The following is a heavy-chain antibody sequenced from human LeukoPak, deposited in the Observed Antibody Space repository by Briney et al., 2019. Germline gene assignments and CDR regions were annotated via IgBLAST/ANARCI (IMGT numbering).Heavy chain of an antibody. Sequence: PSETLSLTCTVSGGSISTYYWSWIRQPPGEGLEWIGHILLNGTTDYNASLKSRVAISLDTSKKQFSLKLNSVTAADTAVYYCARGDSYGYEFAFDIWGQGTMVTVSS. CDR1: GGSISTYY. J-gene: IGHJ3*02. D-gene: IGHD5-18*01. V-gene: IGHV4-59*12. CDR2: ILLNGTT. CDR3: ARGDSYGYEFAFDI.